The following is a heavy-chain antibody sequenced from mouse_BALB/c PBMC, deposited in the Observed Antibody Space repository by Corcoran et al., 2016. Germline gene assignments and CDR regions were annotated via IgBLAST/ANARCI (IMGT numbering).Heavy chain of an antibody. CDR3: ASGRAYYSMDD. CDR1: GFNIKDTY. D-gene: IGHD1-1*01. J-gene: IGHJ4*01. V-gene: IGHV14-3*02. Sequence: EVQLQQSGAELVKPGASVKLSCTASGFNIKDTYMHWVKQRPEQGLEWIGRIDPANGNTKYDPKFQGTATIPADTSSNTAYLQLSSLTSEDTAVYYCASGRAYYSMDDWGQGTSVTVSS. CDR2: IDPANGNT.